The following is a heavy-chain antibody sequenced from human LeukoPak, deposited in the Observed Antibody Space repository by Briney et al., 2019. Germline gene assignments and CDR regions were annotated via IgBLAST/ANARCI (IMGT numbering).Heavy chain of an antibody. D-gene: IGHD3-22*01. CDR1: GYTFTGYY. CDR3: ARENYYDSSGYRVPFDY. CDR2: INPNSGGT. V-gene: IGHV1-2*02. Sequence: ASVKVSCKASGYTFTGYYMHWVRQAPGQGLEWMGWINPNSGGTNYAQKLQGRVTMTTDTSTSTAYMELRSLRSDDTAVYYCARENYYDSSGYRVPFDYWGQGTLVTVSS. J-gene: IGHJ4*02.